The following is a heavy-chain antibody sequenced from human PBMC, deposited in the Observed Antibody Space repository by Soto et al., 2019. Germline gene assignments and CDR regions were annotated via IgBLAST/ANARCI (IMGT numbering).Heavy chain of an antibody. V-gene: IGHV4-4*02. CDR3: ARVPEDSSGYFDS. Sequence: SETLSLTCGVSGGAISSSRWWTWVRQFPGKGLEWIGEIYPSGSTNYNPSLKSRVTISLDRSQNQSSLNLRSVTAADTATYYCARVPEDSSGYFDSWGQGALVTVSS. CDR2: IYPSGST. D-gene: IGHD3-22*01. J-gene: IGHJ4*02. CDR1: GGAISSSRW.